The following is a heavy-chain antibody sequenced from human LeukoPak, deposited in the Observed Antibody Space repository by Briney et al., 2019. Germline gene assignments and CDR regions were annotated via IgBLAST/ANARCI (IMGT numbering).Heavy chain of an antibody. V-gene: IGHV4-38-2*01. D-gene: IGHD6-13*01. CDR1: GYSISSGYY. CDR3: ARQGGSNSPYYYYYMDV. Sequence: SETLSLTCAVSGYSISSGYYWGWFRQLPGKGPEWIGFIYHSGTTYYNPSLKSRVTISVDTSKNQFSLMISSVTAADTAVYYCARQGGSNSPYYYYYMDVWGKGTTVTVSS. J-gene: IGHJ6*03. CDR2: IYHSGTT.